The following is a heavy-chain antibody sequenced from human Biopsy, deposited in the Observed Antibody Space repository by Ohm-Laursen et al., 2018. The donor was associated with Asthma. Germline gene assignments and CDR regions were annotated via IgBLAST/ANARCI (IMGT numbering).Heavy chain of an antibody. CDR2: IYSGGTS. J-gene: IGHJ4*02. D-gene: IGHD3-22*01. CDR3: ARGDSSNWSHYYFDY. Sequence: SIRLSCAASGFAVSRDHMFWVRQAPGKGLEWVSVIYSGGTSHTADSVRGRFTISRDYSKNTLYLQMHSLRAEDTAVYYCARGDSSNWSHYYFDYWGQGTLVTVSS. CDR1: GFAVSRDH. V-gene: IGHV3-53*01.